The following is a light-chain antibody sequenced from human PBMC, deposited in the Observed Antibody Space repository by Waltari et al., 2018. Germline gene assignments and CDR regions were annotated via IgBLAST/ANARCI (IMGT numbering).Light chain of an antibody. Sequence: EIVLTQSPGTLSLSPGERATLSCWASQIVTSNYLGWYQQKPGQAPRLLIYGASSRATGIPDRFSGSGSGTGCTLTSSRLAPEDFAVYYCQQYGSSPWTFGQGTKVEIK. V-gene: IGKV3-20*01. CDR3: QQYGSSPWT. J-gene: IGKJ1*01. CDR2: GAS. CDR1: QIVTSNY.